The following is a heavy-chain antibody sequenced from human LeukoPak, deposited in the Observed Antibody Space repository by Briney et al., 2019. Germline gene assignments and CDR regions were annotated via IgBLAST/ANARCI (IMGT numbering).Heavy chain of an antibody. CDR1: GFTFSSYA. CDR3: ATARVLRFLEWPHPDDAFDI. CDR2: ISGSGGST. J-gene: IGHJ3*02. Sequence: GGSLRLSCAASGFTFSSYAMSWVRQASGKGLEWVSAISGSGGSTYYADSVKGRFTISRDNSKNTLYLQMNSLRAEDTAVYYCATARVLRFLEWPHPDDAFDIWGQGTMVTVSS. D-gene: IGHD3-3*01. V-gene: IGHV3-23*01.